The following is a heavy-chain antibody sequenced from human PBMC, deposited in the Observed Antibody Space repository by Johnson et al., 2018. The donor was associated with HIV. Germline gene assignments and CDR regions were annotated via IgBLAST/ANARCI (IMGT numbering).Heavy chain of an antibody. V-gene: IGHV3-66*02. D-gene: IGHD6-6*01. Sequence: VQLVESGGGLVQPGGSLRLSCAASGLTVSGNYMNWVRQAPGKGLEWVSVIYSDGGTYYADSVKGRFTISRDNSKNTLYLQMNSLRAEDTAVYYCARVGDSSSSLGAFDIWGQGTMVTVSS. J-gene: IGHJ3*02. CDR2: IYSDGGT. CDR3: ARVGDSSSSLGAFDI. CDR1: GLTVSGNY.